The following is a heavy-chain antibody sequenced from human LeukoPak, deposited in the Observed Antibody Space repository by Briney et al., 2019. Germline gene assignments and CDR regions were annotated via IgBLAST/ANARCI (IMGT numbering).Heavy chain of an antibody. J-gene: IGHJ4*02. V-gene: IGHV3-23*01. CDR2: ISGNGGST. CDR3: AKRKSGYEYFDY. CDR1: GFTFSSYA. D-gene: IGHD5-12*01. Sequence: GGSLRLSCAASGFTFSSYAMSWVRQAPGKGLEWVSAISGNGGSTYYADSVKGRFTISRGNSKNTLYLQMNSLRAEDTAVYYCAKRKSGYEYFDYWGQGTLVTVSS.